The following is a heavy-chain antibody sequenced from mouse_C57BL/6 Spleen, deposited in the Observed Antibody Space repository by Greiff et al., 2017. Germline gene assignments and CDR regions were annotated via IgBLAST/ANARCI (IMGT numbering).Heavy chain of an antibody. CDR3: TRWSNRYYFDY. D-gene: IGHD2-5*01. J-gene: IGHJ2*01. Sequence: QVQLQQSGAELVRPGASVTLSCKASGYTFTDYEMHWVKQTPVHGLEWIGAIDPETGGTAYNQKFKGKAILTADKSSSTAYMELRSLTSEDSAVYYCTRWSNRYYFDYWGQGTTLTVSS. V-gene: IGHV1-15*01. CDR2: IDPETGGT. CDR1: GYTFTDYE.